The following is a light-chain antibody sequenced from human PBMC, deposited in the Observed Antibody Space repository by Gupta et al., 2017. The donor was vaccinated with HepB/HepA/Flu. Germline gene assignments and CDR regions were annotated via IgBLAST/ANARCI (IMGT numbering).Light chain of an antibody. CDR3: QHYDDSIPLS. V-gene: IGKV3-20*01. CDR1: QSFTSGY. Sequence: EIVLTQSPGTLSLSPGERATLSCRASQSFTSGYLAWYQQKPGQAPRLLIYGASSRDTGIPDRFSGSEYGTDFTLTISRREPEDFAGYYCQHYDDSIPLSFGRGTKVEMK. J-gene: IGKJ4*01. CDR2: GAS.